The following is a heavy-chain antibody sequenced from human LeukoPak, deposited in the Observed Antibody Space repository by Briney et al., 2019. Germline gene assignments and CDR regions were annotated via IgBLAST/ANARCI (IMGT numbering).Heavy chain of an antibody. CDR3: TRGPMNWFDP. Sequence: GGSLRLFCTASGFTFSNAWMTWVRQAPGKGLEWVGRIKSKTDGGTTDYAAPVKGRFTISRDDSKNTLYLQMNSLKTEDTAVYYCTRGPMNWFDPWGQGTLVTVSS. V-gene: IGHV3-15*01. J-gene: IGHJ5*02. D-gene: IGHD2-2*01. CDR2: IKSKTDGGTT. CDR1: GFTFSNAW.